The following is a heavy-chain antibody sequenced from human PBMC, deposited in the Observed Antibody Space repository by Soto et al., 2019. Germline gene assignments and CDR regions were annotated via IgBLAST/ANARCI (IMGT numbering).Heavy chain of an antibody. Sequence: ASVKVSCKASGYTFTSYGISWVRQAPGQGLEWMGWISAYNGNTNYAQKLQGRVTMTTDTSTSTAYMELRSLRSDDTAVYYCASIPVGYSSSWVRQNWFDPWGQGTLVTVSA. J-gene: IGHJ5*02. V-gene: IGHV1-18*01. CDR1: GYTFTSYG. CDR2: ISAYNGNT. D-gene: IGHD6-13*01. CDR3: ASIPVGYSSSWVRQNWFDP.